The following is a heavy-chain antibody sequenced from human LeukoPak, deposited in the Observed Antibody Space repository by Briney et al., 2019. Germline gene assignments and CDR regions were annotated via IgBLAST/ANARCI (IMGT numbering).Heavy chain of an antibody. J-gene: IGHJ4*02. CDR1: GASINSSGYY. Sequence: PSETLSLTCTVSGASINSSGYYWGWIRQPPGKGLEWIGSHYYSESTYYNPSLKSRVTISVDTSKNHFSLKLNSVTAADTAVYYCARHRAGYHLDWWGQGTLVTVSS. V-gene: IGHV4-39*01. CDR2: HYYSEST. D-gene: IGHD3-9*01. CDR3: ARHRAGYHLDW.